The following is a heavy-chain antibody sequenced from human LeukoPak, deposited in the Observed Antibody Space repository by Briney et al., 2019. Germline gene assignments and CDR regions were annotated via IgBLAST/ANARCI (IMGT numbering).Heavy chain of an antibody. J-gene: IGHJ4*02. CDR3: ATAKFCGGDCYSYYFDY. CDR2: FDTEDGET. CDR1: GYTLTELS. D-gene: IGHD2-21*01. Sequence: EASVKVSCKVSGYTLTELSMHWVRQAPGQGREWMGGFDTEDGETIYAQKLQGRVTMTEETSTETAYMELSSLRSEDTAVYYCATAKFCGGDCYSYYFDYWGQGTLVTVSS. V-gene: IGHV1-24*01.